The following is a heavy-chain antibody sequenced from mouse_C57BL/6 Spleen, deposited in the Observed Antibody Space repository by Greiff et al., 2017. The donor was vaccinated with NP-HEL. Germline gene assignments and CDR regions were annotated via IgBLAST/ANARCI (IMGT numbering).Heavy chain of an antibody. Sequence: QVQLQQPGAELVRPGTSVKLSCKASGYTFTSYWMHWVKQRPGQGLEWIGVIDPSDSYTNYNQKFKGKATLTVDTSSSTAYMQLSSLTSEDSAVYYCAISGYFDVWGTGTTVTVSS. V-gene: IGHV1-59*01. J-gene: IGHJ1*03. D-gene: IGHD3-1*01. CDR3: AISGYFDV. CDR2: IDPSDSYT. CDR1: GYTFTSYW.